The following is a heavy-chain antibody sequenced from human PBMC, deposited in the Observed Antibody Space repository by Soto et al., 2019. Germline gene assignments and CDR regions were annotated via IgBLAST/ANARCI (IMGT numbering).Heavy chain of an antibody. CDR2: ISGTGGST. Sequence: EVQLLESGGGLVQPGGSLRLSCAASGFTFSSYAMSWVRQAPGKGLEWVSTISGTGGSTYYADSVKGRFTISRDNSRNTLYLQVSSLRVDDTAVYYCAKDRAPYCSSTRCYPMGYNHYGLDVWGQGTTVTVSS. CDR3: AKDRAPYCSSTRCYPMGYNHYGLDV. J-gene: IGHJ6*02. CDR1: GFTFSSYA. D-gene: IGHD2-2*01. V-gene: IGHV3-23*01.